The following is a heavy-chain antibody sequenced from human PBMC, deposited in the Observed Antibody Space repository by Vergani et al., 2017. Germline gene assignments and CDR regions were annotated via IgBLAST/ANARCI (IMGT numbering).Heavy chain of an antibody. CDR3: ARGSDIVGATIAY. CDR1: GFTFSSYW. J-gene: IGHJ4*02. CDR2: INSDGSST. Sequence: EVQLVESGGVVVQPGGSLRLSCAASGFTFSSYWMHWVRQAPGKGLVWVSRINSDGSSTSYADSVKGRFTISRDNAKNTLYLKMNSLRAEDTAVYYCARGSDIVGATIAYWGQGTLVTVSS. D-gene: IGHD1-26*01. V-gene: IGHV3-74*02.